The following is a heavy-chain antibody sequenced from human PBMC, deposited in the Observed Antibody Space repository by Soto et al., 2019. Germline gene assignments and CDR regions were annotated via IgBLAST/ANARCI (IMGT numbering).Heavy chain of an antibody. CDR1: GYSFTSYW. Sequence: EVQLVQSGAEVKKPGESLKISCKGSGYSFTSYWIGWVRQMPGKGLEWMGIIYPGDSDTRYSPSFQGQVTISADKSISTAYLQWSSLKASDTAMYYCARHPPITMVRGAPFDYWGQGTLVTVSS. V-gene: IGHV5-51*01. CDR2: IYPGDSDT. J-gene: IGHJ4*02. D-gene: IGHD3-10*01. CDR3: ARHPPITMVRGAPFDY.